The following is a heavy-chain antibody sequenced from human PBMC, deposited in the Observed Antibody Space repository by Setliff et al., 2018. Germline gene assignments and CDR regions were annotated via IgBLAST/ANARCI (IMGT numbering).Heavy chain of an antibody. V-gene: IGHV4-59*01. J-gene: IGHJ4*02. Sequence: SETLSLTCTVSGVSSRGFYWTWIRQSPKRGLEWLGYAFHTGKTDYNPSLMSRVIISIXXXRKXXXXXXXXXXXXXTAMYFCARGGYNARSGYSAYYYDYWGQGALVTVSS. D-gene: IGHD3-3*01. CDR2: AFHTGKT. CDR3: ARGGYNARSGYSAYYYDY. CDR1: GVSSRGFY.